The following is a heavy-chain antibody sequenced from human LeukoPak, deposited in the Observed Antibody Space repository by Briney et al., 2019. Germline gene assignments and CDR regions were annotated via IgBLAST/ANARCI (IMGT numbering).Heavy chain of an antibody. J-gene: IGHJ6*02. Sequence: ASVKVSCKASGYTFTGYYMHWVRQAPGQGLEWMGRINPNSGGTNYAQKFQGRVTMTRDTSISTAYMELSRLRSDDTAVYYCARDSRFYYYYGMDVWGQGTTVIVSS. CDR2: INPNSGGT. D-gene: IGHD3-16*01. CDR3: ARDSRFYYYYGMDV. CDR1: GYTFTGYY. V-gene: IGHV1-2*06.